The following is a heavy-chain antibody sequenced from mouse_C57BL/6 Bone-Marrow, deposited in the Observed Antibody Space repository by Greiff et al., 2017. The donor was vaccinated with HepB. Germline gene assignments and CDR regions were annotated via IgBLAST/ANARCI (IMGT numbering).Heavy chain of an antibody. CDR2: IYPVSGET. J-gene: IGHJ4*01. CDR1: GYTFTDHI. D-gene: IGHD2-5*01. Sequence: QVQLQQSGAELVSPGASVTLSCKASGYTFTDHIMNWVKKRPGQGLEWIGRIYPVSGETNYNQKFMGKATFSVDRSSSTVYMVLNSMTSENPAVYYCFSRNYGWFYAMDYWGQGTSVTVSS. CDR3: FSRNYGWFYAMDY. V-gene: IGHV1-11*01.